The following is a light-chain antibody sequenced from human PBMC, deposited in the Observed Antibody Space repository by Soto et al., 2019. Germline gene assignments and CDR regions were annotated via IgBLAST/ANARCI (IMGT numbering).Light chain of an antibody. V-gene: IGKV3-20*01. J-gene: IGKJ5*01. Sequence: PEQGASLSCRASQSVSSSYIAWYQQRPGQTPSLLIYGASTRATGIPDRFSGSGSGTHFTLTISRLEPGDFAVYYCQHFGGTTFTFGQGTRLE. CDR2: GAS. CDR3: QHFGGTTFT. CDR1: QSVSSSY.